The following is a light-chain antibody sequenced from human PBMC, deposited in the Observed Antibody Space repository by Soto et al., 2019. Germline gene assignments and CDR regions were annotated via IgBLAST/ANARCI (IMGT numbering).Light chain of an antibody. CDR1: QRVNNY. CDR2: DAS. Sequence: EIVLTQSPSTLSSSPGERATLSCRASQRVNNYLDWYQQTPGQAPRLLIYDASNRATGVPARFSVSGSGTDFALTISSLEPEDFAVYYCQQRNSWASPFTFGQGTKLEIK. J-gene: IGKJ2*01. CDR3: QQRNSWASPFT. V-gene: IGKV3-11*01.